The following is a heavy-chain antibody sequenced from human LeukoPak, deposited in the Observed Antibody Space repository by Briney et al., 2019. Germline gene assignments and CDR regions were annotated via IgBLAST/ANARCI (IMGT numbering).Heavy chain of an antibody. CDR2: IYTSGST. J-gene: IGHJ3*02. D-gene: IGHD1-26*01. V-gene: IGHV4-61*02. CDR3: ARLGSYLSAFDI. Sequence: SETLSLTCTVSGGSISSGSYYWSWIRQPAGKGLEWIGRIYTSGSTYYNPSLKSRVTISVDTSKNQFSLKLSSVTAADTAVYYCARLGSYLSAFDIWGQGTMVTVSS. CDR1: GGSISSGSYY.